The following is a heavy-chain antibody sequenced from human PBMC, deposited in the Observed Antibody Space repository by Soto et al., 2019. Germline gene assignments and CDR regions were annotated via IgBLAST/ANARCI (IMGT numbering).Heavy chain of an antibody. V-gene: IGHV2-5*01. CDR1: GFSLSTSGVG. Sequence: SGPTLVKPTQTLTLTCTFSGFSLSTSGVGVGWIRQPPGKALEWLALIYWNDDKRYSPSLKSRLTITKDTSKNQVVLTMTNMDPVDTATYYCAHRPWDPYGSGSYYRLRWFDPWGQGTLVTVSS. CDR2: IYWNDDK. CDR3: AHRPWDPYGSGSYYRLRWFDP. J-gene: IGHJ5*02. D-gene: IGHD3-10*01.